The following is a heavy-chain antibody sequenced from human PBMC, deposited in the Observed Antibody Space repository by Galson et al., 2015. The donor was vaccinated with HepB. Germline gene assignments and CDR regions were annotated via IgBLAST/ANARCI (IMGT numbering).Heavy chain of an antibody. D-gene: IGHD6-6*01. CDR1: GFTFSRFW. CDR2: IKQDGGEK. Sequence: SLRLSCAASGFTFSRFWMTWVRQAPGKGLEWVANIKQDGGEKYYVDSVKGRFTISRDNAKNSLYLHMNGLRAEDTAVYYCARASSSWAVYYYYNGLDVWGQGTTVTVSS. J-gene: IGHJ6*02. V-gene: IGHV3-7*03. CDR3: ARASSSWAVYYYYNGLDV.